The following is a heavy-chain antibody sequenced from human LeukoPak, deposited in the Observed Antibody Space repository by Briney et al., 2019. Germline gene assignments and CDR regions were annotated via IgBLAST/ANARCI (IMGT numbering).Heavy chain of an antibody. Sequence: GGSLRLSCAASGFTFSSYSMNWVRQAPGKGLEWVSYISSSSSTIYYADSVKGRFTISRDNAKNSLYLQMNSLRAEDTAVYYCAREGYCSSTSCYIIDYWGQGTLVTVSS. CDR2: ISSSSSTI. D-gene: IGHD2-2*01. V-gene: IGHV3-48*01. J-gene: IGHJ4*02. CDR1: GFTFSSYS. CDR3: AREGYCSSTSCYIIDY.